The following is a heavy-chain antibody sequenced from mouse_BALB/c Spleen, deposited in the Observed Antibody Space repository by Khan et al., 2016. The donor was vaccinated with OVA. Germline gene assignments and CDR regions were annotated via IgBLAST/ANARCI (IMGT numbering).Heavy chain of an antibody. CDR2: IDPFSGGT. CDR1: GYSFTSYY. Sequence: VQLQQSGPELMKPGASVKISCKASGYSFTSYYIHWMMQSHGKSLEWIGYIDPFSGGTTYNQKFKGQDTLTVDKSSSTAYILLSNLTSEDSAVYYCARHGCVAWFTYWGQGTLVTVSA. CDR3: ARHGCVAWFTY. J-gene: IGHJ3*01. V-gene: IGHV1S135*01. D-gene: IGHD2-2*01.